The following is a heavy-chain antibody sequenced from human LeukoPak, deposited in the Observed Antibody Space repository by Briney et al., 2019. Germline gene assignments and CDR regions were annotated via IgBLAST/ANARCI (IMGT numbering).Heavy chain of an antibody. CDR2: ISATGSTT. D-gene: IGHD4-17*01. Sequence: GGSLRLSCAASRFTFNNYAMSWVRQAPGKGLEWVSSISATGSTTYYADSVKGRFTIFRDNSANTLYLQLNSLRAEDTAVYYCAKPRAWDHGDFYFDYWGQGTLVTVSS. CDR1: RFTFNNYA. J-gene: IGHJ4*02. CDR3: AKPRAWDHGDFYFDY. V-gene: IGHV3-23*01.